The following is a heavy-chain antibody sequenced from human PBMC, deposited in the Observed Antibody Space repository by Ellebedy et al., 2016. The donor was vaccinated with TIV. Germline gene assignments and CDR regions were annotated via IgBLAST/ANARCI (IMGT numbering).Heavy chain of an antibody. CDR2: IKITGSDK. Sequence: GESLKISCVASGFTFSNYNMNWVRQSPGKGLEWVSSIKITGSDKYYAESVKGRFTISRDNAQDTLFLQMNSLRAEDTAVYYCASRPNGDYHFLDYWGQGTLVTVSS. V-gene: IGHV3-21*06. CDR3: ASRPNGDYHFLDY. D-gene: IGHD4-17*01. J-gene: IGHJ4*02. CDR1: GFTFSNYN.